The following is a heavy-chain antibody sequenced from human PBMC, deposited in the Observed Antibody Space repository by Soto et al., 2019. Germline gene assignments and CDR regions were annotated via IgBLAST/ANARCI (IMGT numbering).Heavy chain of an antibody. D-gene: IGHD2-2*01. Sequence: ASVKVSCKASGYTFTDYYIHWVRQAPGQGLEWVGWINPDSGGTNLAQRFQGRVTMTSDTSINTAYMELSSLRSDDTAVYYCAIRTGQLAIISEFDGDWFFEVWGRGTLVSVS. V-gene: IGHV1-2*02. CDR3: AIRTGQLAIISEFDGDWFFEV. CDR1: GYTFTDYY. J-gene: IGHJ2*01. CDR2: INPDSGGT.